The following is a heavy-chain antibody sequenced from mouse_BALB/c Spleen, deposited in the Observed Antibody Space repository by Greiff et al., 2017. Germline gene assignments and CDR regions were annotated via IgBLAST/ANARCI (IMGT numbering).Heavy chain of an antibody. V-gene: IGHV14-3*02. D-gene: IGHD2-12*01. Sequence: EVQLQESGAELVKPGASVKLSCTASGFNIKDTYMHWVKQRPEQGLEWIGRIDPANGNTKYDPKFQGKATITADTSSNTAYLQLSSLTSEDTAVYYCARERSYDGFAYWGQGTLVTVSA. CDR1: GFNIKDTY. CDR3: ARERSYDGFAY. J-gene: IGHJ3*01. CDR2: IDPANGNT.